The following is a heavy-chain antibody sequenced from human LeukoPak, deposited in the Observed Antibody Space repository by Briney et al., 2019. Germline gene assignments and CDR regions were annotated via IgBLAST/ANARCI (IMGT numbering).Heavy chain of an antibody. CDR2: INHSGST. CDR3: ARGRMGYYNGSGSYHIAS. D-gene: IGHD3-10*01. Sequence: SETLSLTCAVYGGSFSGYYWSWIRQPPGKGLEWIGEINHSGSTNYNPSLKSRVTISADTSKNQFSMKLSSVTVADTAVYDCARGRMGYYNGSGSYHIASWGQGTLVTVSS. V-gene: IGHV4-34*01. J-gene: IGHJ4*02. CDR1: GGSFSGYY.